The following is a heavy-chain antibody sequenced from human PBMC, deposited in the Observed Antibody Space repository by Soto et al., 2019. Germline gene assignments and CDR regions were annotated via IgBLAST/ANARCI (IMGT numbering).Heavy chain of an antibody. J-gene: IGHJ4*02. Sequence: GGSLRLSCAASGCRFSFYSMNWVRQAPGKGLEWISYITSTSSAINYADSVRGRFTISRDNAMRSLFLHMNSLRDEDTAVYYCARDGKGAAYTHGPYYFDYWGQGALVTVSS. CDR2: ITSTSSAI. CDR1: GCRFSFYS. V-gene: IGHV3-48*02. D-gene: IGHD1-1*01. CDR3: ARDGKGAAYTHGPYYFDY.